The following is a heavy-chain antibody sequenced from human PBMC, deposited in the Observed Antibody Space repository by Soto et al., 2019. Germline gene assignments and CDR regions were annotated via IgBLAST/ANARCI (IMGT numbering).Heavy chain of an antibody. D-gene: IGHD5-12*01. CDR2: IWYDGSNK. CDR1: GFTFSSYG. V-gene: IGHV3-33*01. J-gene: IGHJ6*03. Sequence: QVQLVESGGGVVQPGRSLRLSCESSGFTFSSYGMHWVRQAPGKGLEWVAVIWYDGSNKYYADSVKGRFTISRDNSNNTLCLQMKSLRGEDTAVYYCARLMRRGREYSGYERSHYHYGDVWGKGTPVTVFS. CDR3: ARLMRRGREYSGYERSHYHYGDV.